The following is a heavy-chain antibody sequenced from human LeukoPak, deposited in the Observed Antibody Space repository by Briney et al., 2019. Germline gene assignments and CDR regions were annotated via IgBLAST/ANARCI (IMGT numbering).Heavy chain of an antibody. J-gene: IGHJ4*02. CDR1: GGSISSSSYY. Sequence: SETLSLTCTVSGGSISSSSYYWGWIRQPPGKGLEWIGSIYYSGSTYYNPSLKSRVTISVDTSKNQFSLKLSSVTAADTAVYYCARVDDSSGYYFDYWGQGTLVTVSS. D-gene: IGHD3-22*01. CDR2: IYYSGST. V-gene: IGHV4-39*07. CDR3: ARVDDSSGYYFDY.